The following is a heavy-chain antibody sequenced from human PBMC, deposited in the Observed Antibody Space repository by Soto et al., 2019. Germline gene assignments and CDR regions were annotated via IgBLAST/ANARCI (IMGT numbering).Heavy chain of an antibody. CDR3: AKVDDILTVRYFGMDV. V-gene: IGHV3-30*04. D-gene: IGHD3-9*01. CDR1: GFTFGDYA. Sequence: GGSLRLSCTASGFTFGDYAMSWFRQAPGKGLEWVAVISYDGSNKYYADSVKGRFTISRDNSKNTLYLQMNSLRAEDTAVYYCAKVDDILTVRYFGMDVWGQGTTVTVSS. CDR2: ISYDGSNK. J-gene: IGHJ6*02.